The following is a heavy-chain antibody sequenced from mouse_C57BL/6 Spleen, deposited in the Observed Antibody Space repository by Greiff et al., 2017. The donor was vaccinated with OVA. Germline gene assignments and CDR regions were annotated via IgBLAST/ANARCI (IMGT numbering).Heavy chain of an antibody. CDR3: AREGSYYYAMDY. CDR2: IYPGSGST. J-gene: IGHJ4*01. V-gene: IGHV1-55*01. Sequence: VKLQQPGAELVKPGASVKMSCKASGYTFTSYWITWVKQRPGQGLEWIGDIYPGSGSTNYNEKFKSKATLTVDTSSSTAYMQLSSLTSEDSAVYYCAREGSYYYAMDYWGQGTSVTVSS. CDR1: GYTFTSYW.